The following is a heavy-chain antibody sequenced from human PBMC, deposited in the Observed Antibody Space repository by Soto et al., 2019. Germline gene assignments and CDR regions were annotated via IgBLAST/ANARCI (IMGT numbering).Heavy chain of an antibody. CDR1: GFTFRDYG. D-gene: IGHD6-19*01. V-gene: IGHV3-30*18. CDR2: ILYDGSES. Sequence: QVRLVESGGGVVQAGRSLRLSCEASGFTFRDYGMNWVRQAPGKGLEWVGVILYDGSESYYADSVKARFSFSRDNSNNILYLQMNSLRTEDTAVYYCVKGGPEAGRDFDYWGQGTLVTVSS. J-gene: IGHJ4*02. CDR3: VKGGPEAGRDFDY.